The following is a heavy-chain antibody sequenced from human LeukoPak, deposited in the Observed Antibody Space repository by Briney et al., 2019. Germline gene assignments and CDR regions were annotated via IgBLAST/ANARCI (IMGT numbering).Heavy chain of an antibody. Sequence: ASVKVSCKAPGYTFTGYYMHWVRQAPGQGLEWMGWINPNSGGTNYAQKFQGRVTMTRDTSINTAYMELSRLRSDDTAVYYCAIVVVTARNFDYWGQGTLVTVSS. D-gene: IGHD2-21*02. CDR1: GYTFTGYY. J-gene: IGHJ4*02. CDR2: INPNSGGT. V-gene: IGHV1-2*02. CDR3: AIVVVTARNFDY.